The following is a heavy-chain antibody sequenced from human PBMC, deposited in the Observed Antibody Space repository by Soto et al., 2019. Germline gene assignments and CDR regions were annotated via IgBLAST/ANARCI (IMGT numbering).Heavy chain of an antibody. V-gene: IGHV1-69*08. Sequence: QVQLVQSGAEVKKPGSSVKVSCKASGGTFSSYTISWVRQAPGQGLEWMGRIIPILGIANYAQKFQGRVTITADKSTSTAYMELSSLRSEDTAGYYCARDRTLLRYFDWLPPAEYFQHWGQGTLVTVSS. CDR3: ARDRTLLRYFDWLPPAEYFQH. J-gene: IGHJ1*01. D-gene: IGHD3-9*01. CDR2: IIPILGIA. CDR1: GGTFSSYT.